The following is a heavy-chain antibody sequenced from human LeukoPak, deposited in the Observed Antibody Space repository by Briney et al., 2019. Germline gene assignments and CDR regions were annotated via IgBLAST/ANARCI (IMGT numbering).Heavy chain of an antibody. CDR2: INAGNGNT. D-gene: IGHD3-3*01. Sequence: GESLKISCKGSGYSFTSYWIGWVRQAPGQRLEWMGWINAGNGNTKYSQKFQGRVTITRDTSASTAYMELSSLRSEDTAVYYCARYRSGYRWWFDPWGQGTLVTVSS. CDR3: ARYRSGYRWWFDP. J-gene: IGHJ5*02. CDR1: GYSFTSYW. V-gene: IGHV1-3*01.